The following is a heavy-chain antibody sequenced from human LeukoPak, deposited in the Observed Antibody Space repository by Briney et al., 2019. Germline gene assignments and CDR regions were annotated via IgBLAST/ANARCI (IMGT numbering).Heavy chain of an antibody. CDR2: INHSGST. J-gene: IGHJ6*03. CDR3: ARATLGFYYYYYMDV. CDR1: GGSFSGYY. D-gene: IGHD3-16*01. V-gene: IGHV4-34*01. Sequence: PSETESLTCAVYGGSFSGYYWSWFRQPPGKGLEWIGEINHSGSTNYNPSLKSRVTISVDTSKNQFSLKLSSVTAADTAVYYCARATLGFYYYYYMDVWGKGTTVTVSS.